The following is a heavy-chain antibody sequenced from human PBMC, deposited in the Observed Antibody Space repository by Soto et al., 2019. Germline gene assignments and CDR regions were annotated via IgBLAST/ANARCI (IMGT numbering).Heavy chain of an antibody. V-gene: IGHV2-70*11. CDR3: ARIYGSGSYYNFDY. Sequence: GSGPTLVNPTQTLTLTCTFSGFSLSTGGMCVSWIRQPPGKALEWLARIDWDDDKYYSTSLKTRLTISKDTSKNQVVLTMTNMDPVDTATYYCARIYGSGSYYNFDYWGQGTLVTVSS. CDR2: IDWDDDK. CDR1: GFSLSTGGMC. J-gene: IGHJ4*02. D-gene: IGHD3-10*01.